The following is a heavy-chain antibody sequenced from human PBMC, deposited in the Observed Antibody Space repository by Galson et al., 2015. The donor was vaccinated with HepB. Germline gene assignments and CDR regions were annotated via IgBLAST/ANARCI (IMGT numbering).Heavy chain of an antibody. D-gene: IGHD2-21*02. CDR2: IKSKTDGGTT. CDR1: GFTFSNAW. J-gene: IGHJ3*02. V-gene: IGHV3-15*01. CDR3: TTGPPPPDLIVVVTYAFDI. Sequence: SLRLSCAASGFTFSNAWMSWVRQAPGKGLEWVGRIKSKTDGGTTDYAAPVKGRFTISRDDSKNTLYLQMNSLKTEDTAVYYCTTGPPPPDLIVVVTYAFDIWGQGTMVTVSS.